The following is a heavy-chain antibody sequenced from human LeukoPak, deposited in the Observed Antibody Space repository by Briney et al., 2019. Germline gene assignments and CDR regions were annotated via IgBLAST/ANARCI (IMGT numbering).Heavy chain of an antibody. V-gene: IGHV3-7*01. J-gene: IGHJ4*02. D-gene: IGHD5-18*01. CDR3: ARGQFRGYSYGQTDY. CDR1: GFTFSTYW. Sequence: GGSLRLSCSASGFTFSTYWMSWVRQAPGKGLEWVANMKRDGSEIYYVDSVKGRFTISRDNAKNSLFLQMNSLRAEDTAVYYCARGQFRGYSYGQTDYWGQGTLVTVSS. CDR2: MKRDGSEI.